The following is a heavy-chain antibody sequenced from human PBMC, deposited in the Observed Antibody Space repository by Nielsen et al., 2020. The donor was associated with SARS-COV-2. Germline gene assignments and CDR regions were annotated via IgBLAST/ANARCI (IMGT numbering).Heavy chain of an antibody. D-gene: IGHD1-26*01. CDR2: IDLSDSYT. CDR3: ARPASGTYQNPDS. V-gene: IGHV5-10-1*01. CDR1: GYSFTSNW. J-gene: IGHJ4*02. Sequence: GESLKISCKGSGYSFTSNWITWVRQVPGKGLEWVGRIDLSDSYTNYSPSFQGHVTISVDRAISTAFLQWSSLRASDSAMYYCARPASGTYQNPDSWGQGTLVTVTS.